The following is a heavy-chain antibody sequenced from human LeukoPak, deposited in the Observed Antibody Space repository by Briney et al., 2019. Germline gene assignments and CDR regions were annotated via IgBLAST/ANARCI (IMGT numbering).Heavy chain of an antibody. J-gene: IGHJ4*02. CDR3: ARVPLGYFDY. Sequence: GASVKVSCKASGYTFTSYGISWVRQAPGQGLEWMGWISAYNGNTNYAQKFQGRVTMTRDTSISTAYMELSRLRSDDTAVYYCARVPLGYFDYWGQGTLVTVSS. V-gene: IGHV1-18*01. CDR1: GYTFTSYG. CDR2: ISAYNGNT.